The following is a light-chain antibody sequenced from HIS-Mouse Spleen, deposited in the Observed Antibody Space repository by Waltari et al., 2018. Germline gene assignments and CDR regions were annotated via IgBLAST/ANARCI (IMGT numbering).Light chain of an antibody. CDR3: QAWDSSTVV. J-gene: IGLJ2*01. V-gene: IGLV3-1*01. Sequence: SYELTQPPSVSVSPGQTASITCSGATLGDKYACWYQQKPGPSPVLVIYQDSKRPSGIPERFSGSNSGNTATLTISGTQAMDEADYYCQAWDSSTVVFGGGTKLTVL. CDR1: TLGDKY. CDR2: QDS.